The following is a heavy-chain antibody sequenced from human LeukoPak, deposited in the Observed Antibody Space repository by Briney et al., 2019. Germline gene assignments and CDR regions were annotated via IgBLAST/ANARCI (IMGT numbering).Heavy chain of an antibody. D-gene: IGHD5-18*01. CDR3: ARDLRSYGIDY. CDR2: LSAYNGNT. J-gene: IGHJ4*02. Sequence: GASVTLSFTSSGYTFTIYGISWVRQAPGPGLEWMGWLSAYNGNTNYAQKLQGRVTMTTDTSTSTAYMELRSLRSDDTAVYYCARDLRSYGIDYWGQGTLVTVSS. V-gene: IGHV1-18*01. CDR1: GYTFTIYG.